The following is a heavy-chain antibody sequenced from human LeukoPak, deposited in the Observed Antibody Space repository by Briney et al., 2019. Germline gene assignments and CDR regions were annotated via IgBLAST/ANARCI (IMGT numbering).Heavy chain of an antibody. Sequence: ASVKVSCKASGYTFTSYGISWVRQAPGQVLEWMGWISAYNGNTNYAQKLQGRVTMTTDTSTSTAYMELRSLRSDDTAVYYCARRHSYESWFDPWGQGTLVTVSS. CDR2: ISAYNGNT. D-gene: IGHD5-18*01. V-gene: IGHV1-18*01. J-gene: IGHJ5*02. CDR3: ARRHSYESWFDP. CDR1: GYTFTSYG.